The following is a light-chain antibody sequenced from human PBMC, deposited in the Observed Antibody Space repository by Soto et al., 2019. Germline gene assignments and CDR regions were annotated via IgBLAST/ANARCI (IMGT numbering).Light chain of an antibody. CDR2: DAS. J-gene: IGKJ1*01. CDR1: QSISSW. V-gene: IGKV1-5*01. CDR3: QQYNILST. Sequence: DIQITQSPSTLSASVGDRVTITCRASQSISSWLAWYQQKPGKAPKLLIYDASTLESGVPTRFSGSGSGTEFTLTISSLHPDDFATYYCQQYNILSTFGQGTKVDIK.